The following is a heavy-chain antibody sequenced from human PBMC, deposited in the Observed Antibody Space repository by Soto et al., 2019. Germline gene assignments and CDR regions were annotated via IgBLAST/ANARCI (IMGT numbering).Heavy chain of an antibody. CDR1: GGSFSGYY. J-gene: IGHJ6*02. V-gene: IGHV4-34*01. CDR3: ARGRRYTPVAGTDYYYYYGMDV. Sequence: PSETLSLTCAVCGGSFSGYYWSWIRQPPGKGLEWIGEINHSGSTNYNPSLKSRVTISVDTSKNQFSLKLSSVTAADTAVYYCARGRRYTPVAGTDYYYYYGMDVWGQGTTVTVS. CDR2: INHSGST. D-gene: IGHD6-19*01.